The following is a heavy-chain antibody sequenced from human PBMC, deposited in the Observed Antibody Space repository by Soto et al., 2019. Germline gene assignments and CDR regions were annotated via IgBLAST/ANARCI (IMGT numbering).Heavy chain of an antibody. D-gene: IGHD6-13*01. CDR1: GGSISSGGYY. CDR3: ASVWGIAAAGTGSYYFDY. CDR2: IYYSGST. Sequence: SETLSLTCTVSGGSISSGGYYWSWIRQHPGKGLEWIGYIYYSGSTYYNPSLKSRVTISVDTSKNQFSLKLSSVTAADTAVYYCASVWGIAAAGTGSYYFDYWGQGTLVTVSS. V-gene: IGHV4-31*03. J-gene: IGHJ4*02.